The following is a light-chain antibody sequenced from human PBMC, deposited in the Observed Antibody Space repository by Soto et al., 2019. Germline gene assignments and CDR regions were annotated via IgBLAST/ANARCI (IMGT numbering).Light chain of an antibody. CDR1: RDVGRY. V-gene: IGKV1-8*01. J-gene: IGKJ1*01. CDR3: QHYKNYPWT. Sequence: AIRMTQSPSSLSASAGDRVAIACRASRDVGRYLAWYQQKPGQAPKLLIYGASTLQSWVPSRFSGGGSGTDFTLTISCLQSEDFATYYCQHYKNYPWTFGQGTKVEIK. CDR2: GAS.